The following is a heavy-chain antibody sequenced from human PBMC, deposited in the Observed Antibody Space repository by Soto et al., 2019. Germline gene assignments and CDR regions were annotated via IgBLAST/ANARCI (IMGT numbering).Heavy chain of an antibody. D-gene: IGHD2-15*01. Sequence: QVQLVQSGAEVKKPGASVKVSCKASGYTFTTYGISWVRQAPGQGLEWMGWISTYNGDTDYARNLQGRVTMTTDTSTTTAYMELRSLRSDDTAVYYCAREGSRPYYYYGMDVWGQGTTVTVSS. CDR2: ISTYNGDT. CDR1: GYTFTTYG. V-gene: IGHV1-18*01. CDR3: AREGSRPYYYYGMDV. J-gene: IGHJ6*02.